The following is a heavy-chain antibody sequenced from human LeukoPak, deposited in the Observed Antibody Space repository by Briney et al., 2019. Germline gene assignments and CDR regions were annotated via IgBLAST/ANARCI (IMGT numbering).Heavy chain of an antibody. Sequence: PGGSLRLSCSASGFTFSTSAMDWVRQAPGKGLEYVSAISSNGGSTYYADSVKGRFTISRDNSKNTLYLQMSSLRAEDTAVYYCVKDPADGGNSFLFGYWGQGTLVTVSS. J-gene: IGHJ4*02. CDR1: GFTFSTSA. V-gene: IGHV3-64D*09. CDR2: ISSNGGST. CDR3: VKDPADGGNSFLFGY. D-gene: IGHD4-23*01.